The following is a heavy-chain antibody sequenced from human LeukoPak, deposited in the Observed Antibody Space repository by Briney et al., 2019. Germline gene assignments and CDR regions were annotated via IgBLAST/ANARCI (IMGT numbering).Heavy chain of an antibody. CDR3: VRPDIVTVPLGC. D-gene: IGHD2-2*01. V-gene: IGHV3-74*01. CDR1: GFTFSSYW. J-gene: IGHJ4*02. CDR2: INTDGSIT. Sequence: GGSLRLSCAASGFTFSSYWMHWVRQAPGKGLVWVSRINTDGSITDYADSVKGLFTISRDNAKNTLYLQVNSLRAEDTAIYYCVRPDIVTVPLGCWGQGTLVTVSS.